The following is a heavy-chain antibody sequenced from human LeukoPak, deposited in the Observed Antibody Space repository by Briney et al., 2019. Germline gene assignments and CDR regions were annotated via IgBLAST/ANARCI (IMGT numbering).Heavy chain of an antibody. J-gene: IGHJ4*02. D-gene: IGHD5-12*01. V-gene: IGHV3-23*01. CDR2: ISGSGGST. Sequence: SGGSLRLSCAASGFTFSSYAMSWVRQAPGKGLEWVSAISGSGGSTYYADSVKGRFTISRDNSKNTLYLQMNTLRAEATAVYYCARASGYDVFDYWGQGTLVTVSS. CDR1: GFTFSSYA. CDR3: ARASGYDVFDY.